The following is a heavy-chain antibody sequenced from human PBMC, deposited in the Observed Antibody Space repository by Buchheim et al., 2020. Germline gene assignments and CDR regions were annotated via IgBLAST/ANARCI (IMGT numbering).Heavy chain of an antibody. D-gene: IGHD3-10*01. CDR1: GSMFSNYA. J-gene: IGHJ4*02. V-gene: IGHV1-69*06. CDR3: AFGGWEGTTPAVFDY. Sequence: QVQLVQSGAEVKKPGSSVKVSCKASGSMFSNYAISWVRQAPGQGLEWMGGIIPIFGTGNYAQKFHDRVTITADTSTTTAYIELSSLRSEDSAVYYCAFGGWEGTTPAVFDYWGQGT. CDR2: IIPIFGTG.